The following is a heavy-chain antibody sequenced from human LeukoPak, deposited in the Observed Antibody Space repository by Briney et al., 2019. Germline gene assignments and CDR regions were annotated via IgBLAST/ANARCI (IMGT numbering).Heavy chain of an antibody. J-gene: IGHJ4*02. D-gene: IGHD3-16*01. CDR1: GFTFINAW. CDR2: ITDSSSTI. Sequence: GGSLRLSCAASGFTFINAWMAWVRQAPGKGLEWVSYITDSSSTIYYSDSVKGRFTISRDNAKNSLFLQMNSLRADDTAVYYCASIYEYANYWGEGTLVIVSS. CDR3: ASIYEYANY. V-gene: IGHV3-48*01.